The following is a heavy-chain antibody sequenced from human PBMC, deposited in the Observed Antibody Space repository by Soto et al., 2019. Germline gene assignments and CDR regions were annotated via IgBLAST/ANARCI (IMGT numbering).Heavy chain of an antibody. Sequence: VQLMESGGGVVQPGGSLRLSCAASEFTFSKFDMHWVRQAPGKGLGWVAVISYDGNNKYYADSVKGRFTVSRDNSMNTLYLQMNSLRAEDTAVYYCAREGAVPAARGHYYYGMDVWGQGTTVTVSS. J-gene: IGHJ6*02. CDR3: AREGAVPAARGHYYYGMDV. CDR1: EFTFSKFD. CDR2: ISYDGNNK. D-gene: IGHD2-2*01. V-gene: IGHV3-30-3*01.